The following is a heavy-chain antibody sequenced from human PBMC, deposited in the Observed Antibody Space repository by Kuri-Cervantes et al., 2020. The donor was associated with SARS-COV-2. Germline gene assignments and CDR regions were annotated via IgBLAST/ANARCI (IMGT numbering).Heavy chain of an antibody. CDR1: GGPISSYY. V-gene: IGHV4-4*07. CDR3: ARVPGGYSYGPFDY. J-gene: IGHJ4*02. D-gene: IGHD5-18*01. Sequence: SETLSLTCTVSGGPISSYYWSWIRQPAGKGLEWIGRIYTSGSTNYNPSLKSRVTMSVDTSKNQFSLKLSSVTAADTAVYYCARVPGGYSYGPFDYWGQGTLVTVSS. CDR2: IYTSGST.